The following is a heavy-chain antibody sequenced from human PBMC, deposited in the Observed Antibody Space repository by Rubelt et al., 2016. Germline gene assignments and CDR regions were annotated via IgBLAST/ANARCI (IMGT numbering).Heavy chain of an antibody. J-gene: IGHJ4*02. CDR1: GFTFSSYG. CDR2: ISYDGSNN. D-gene: IGHD6-19*01. Sequence: QVQLVESGGGVVQPGRSLRLSCAASGFTFSSYGMHWVRQAPGKGLEWVAVISYDGSNNYMADSGKGRFTISRDNSKNTLYLQMNSLRAEETAVYYCAKASAVAGNCLDYWGQGTLVTVSS. V-gene: IGHV3-30*18. CDR3: AKASAVAGNCLDY.